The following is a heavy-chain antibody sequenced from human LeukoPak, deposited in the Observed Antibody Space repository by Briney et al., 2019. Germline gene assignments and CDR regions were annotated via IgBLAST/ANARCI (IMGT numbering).Heavy chain of an antibody. J-gene: IGHJ3*02. D-gene: IGHD3-10*02. CDR1: GDSTGGTFS. Sequence: SGTLSLTSSVPGDSTGGTFSWGWFRQHQGRGLDWIGYTHSSGATLYTPSPKSRSSILMDTTNNLFSIILTSATAADTAVYFCSRDVRGVAGPSDIWGQRTMVTVSA. V-gene: IGHV4-31*02. CDR2: THSSGAT. CDR3: SRDVRGVAGPSDI.